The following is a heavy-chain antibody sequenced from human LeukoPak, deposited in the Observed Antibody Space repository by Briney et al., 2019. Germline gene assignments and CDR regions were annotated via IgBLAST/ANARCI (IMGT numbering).Heavy chain of an antibody. CDR1: GYTFTSYY. V-gene: IGHV1-46*01. CDR3: ARSITMVRGVIYKMMGY. CDR2: INPSGGST. Sequence: ASVKVSCKASGYTFTSYYMHWVRQAPGQGLEWMGIINPSGGSTSYAQKFQGRVTMTRDTSTSTVYMELSSLRSEDTAVYYCARSITMVRGVIYKMMGYWGQGTLVTVSS. D-gene: IGHD3-10*01. J-gene: IGHJ4*02.